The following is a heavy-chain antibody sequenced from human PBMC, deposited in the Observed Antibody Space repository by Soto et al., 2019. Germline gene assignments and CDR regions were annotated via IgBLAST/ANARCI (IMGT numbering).Heavy chain of an antibody. CDR1: GYSFTSYW. D-gene: IGHD3-3*01. V-gene: IGHV5-51*01. CDR2: IYPGDSDT. Sequence: GESLKISCKGSGYSFTSYWIGWVRQMPGKGLEWMGIIYPGDSDTRYSPSFQGQVTISADKSISTAYLQWSSLKASDTAMYYCARRGDLDYDYYYGMDVWGQGTTVTVSS. CDR3: ARRGDLDYDYYYGMDV. J-gene: IGHJ6*02.